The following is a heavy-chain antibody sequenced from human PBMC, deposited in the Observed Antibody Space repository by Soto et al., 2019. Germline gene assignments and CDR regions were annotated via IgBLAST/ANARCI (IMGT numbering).Heavy chain of an antibody. Sequence: SETLSLTCNVSGGSISNYYWTWVRQSPEKGLEWIGYMYYNGNINYNPSLKSRVTVSIDTSKNQFSLTLKSVTAADTAVYYCASGGNWFDPWGQGVLVTVSS. V-gene: IGHV4-59*01. CDR3: ASGGNWFDP. CDR2: MYYNGNI. CDR1: GGSISNYY. J-gene: IGHJ5*02. D-gene: IGHD3-16*01.